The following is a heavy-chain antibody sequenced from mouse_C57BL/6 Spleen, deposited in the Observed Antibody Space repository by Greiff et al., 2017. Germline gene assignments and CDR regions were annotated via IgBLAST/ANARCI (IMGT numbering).Heavy chain of an antibody. CDR3: ARTVVAAYFDY. CDR2: IHPNSGST. D-gene: IGHD1-1*01. J-gene: IGHJ2*01. CDR1: GYTFTSYW. Sequence: QVQLQQPGAELVNPGASVKLSCKASGYTFTSYWMHWVKQRPGQGLEWIGMIHPNSGSTNYNEKFKSKATLTVDNSSSTAYMQLSSLTSEDSAVYYFARTVVAAYFDYWGQGTTLTVSS. V-gene: IGHV1-64*01.